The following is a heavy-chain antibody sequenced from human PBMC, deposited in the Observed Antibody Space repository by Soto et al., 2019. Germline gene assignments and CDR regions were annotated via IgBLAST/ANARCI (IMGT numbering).Heavy chain of an antibody. Sequence: RGESLKISCKTSGYTFSGHWISWVRQVPGKGLQWMGNIDPSDSYINYNPAFRGHVTFSVDKSNSTAYLHWRSLGPSDTAMYYCARHGAAIWLGYWGQGTLVTVSS. D-gene: IGHD6-19*01. J-gene: IGHJ4*02. V-gene: IGHV5-10-1*01. CDR1: GYTFSGHW. CDR2: IDPSDSYI. CDR3: ARHGAAIWLGY.